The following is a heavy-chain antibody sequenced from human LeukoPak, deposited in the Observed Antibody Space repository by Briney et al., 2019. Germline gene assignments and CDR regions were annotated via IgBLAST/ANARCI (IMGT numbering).Heavy chain of an antibody. CDR2: MNPNSGNT. V-gene: IGHV1-8*03. CDR1: GYTFTSYD. CDR3: ARGGQENYSNYVSRGVYYYYMDV. D-gene: IGHD4-11*01. J-gene: IGHJ6*03. Sequence: ASVKVSCKASGYTFTSYDINWVRQATGQGLEWMGWMNPNSGNTGYAQKFQGRVTITRNTSISTAYMELSSLRSEDTAVYYCARGGQENYSNYVSRGVYYYYMDVWGKGTTVTVSS.